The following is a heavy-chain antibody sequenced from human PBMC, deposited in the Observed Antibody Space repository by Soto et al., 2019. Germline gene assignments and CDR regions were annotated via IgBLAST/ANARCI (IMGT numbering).Heavy chain of an antibody. Sequence: SETLSLTCAVYGGSFSGHSWTWIRQSPGRGLEWIGDINHSGRVNYSPSLKSRVTISLDTSKNQFSLTLSAVTAADTAMYYCSTRAYDTNGYYRFDPWGQGTLVTVS. CDR2: INHSGRV. D-gene: IGHD3-22*01. J-gene: IGHJ5*01. CDR3: STRAYDTNGYYRFDP. CDR1: GGSFSGHS. V-gene: IGHV4-34*01.